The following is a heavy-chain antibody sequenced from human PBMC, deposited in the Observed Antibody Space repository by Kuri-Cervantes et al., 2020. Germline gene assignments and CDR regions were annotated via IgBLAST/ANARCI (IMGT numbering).Heavy chain of an antibody. V-gene: IGHV4-34*01. D-gene: IGHD5-24*01. Sequence: ESLKISCAVYGGSFSGYYWSWIRQPPGKGLEWIGEISHSGSTNYNPSLKSRVTISVDTYKNQFSLKLSSVTAADTAVYYCARDGDGPFDYWGQGTLVTVSS. J-gene: IGHJ4*02. CDR2: ISHSGST. CDR1: GGSFSGYY. CDR3: ARDGDGPFDY.